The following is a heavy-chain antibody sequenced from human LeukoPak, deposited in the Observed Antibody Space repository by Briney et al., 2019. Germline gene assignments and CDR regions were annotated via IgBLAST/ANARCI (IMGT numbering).Heavy chain of an antibody. Sequence: PSDTLSLTCTVSGDSISTFSWSWIRQSPGKGLEWIGYFYYAGSTNYNPSLQSRATISVDTSQNLFSLKLSSVNAADTAVYYCARDVPYCSTTSCYVFDIWGQGTMVTVSS. J-gene: IGHJ3*02. V-gene: IGHV4-59*01. CDR2: FYYAGST. CDR1: GDSISTFS. D-gene: IGHD2-2*01. CDR3: ARDVPYCSTTSCYVFDI.